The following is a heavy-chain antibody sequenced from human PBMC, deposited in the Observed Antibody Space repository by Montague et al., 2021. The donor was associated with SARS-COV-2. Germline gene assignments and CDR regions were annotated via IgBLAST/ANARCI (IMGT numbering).Heavy chain of an antibody. CDR1: GFTFSNFA. J-gene: IGHJ4*02. V-gene: IGHV3-23*01. Sequence: RLSWSASGFTFSNFALSWVRQAPGKGLEWVPGISHSGGDTYYADSVKGRFTISRDNSRNTVYLQINNLRAADTAIYYCANPIFGTYLADYWGQGTLVTVSS. CDR2: ISHSGGDT. CDR3: ANPIFGTYLADY. D-gene: IGHD3-3*01.